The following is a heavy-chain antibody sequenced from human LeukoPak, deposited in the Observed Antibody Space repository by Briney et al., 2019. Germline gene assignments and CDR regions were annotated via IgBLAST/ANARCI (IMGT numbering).Heavy chain of an antibody. J-gene: IGHJ4*02. Sequence: ETLSLTCTVSGGYISSYYWSWIRQPPGKGLEWIGYIYYSGSTNYNPSLKSRVTISVDTSKNQFSLKLSSVTAADTAVYYCARAGSYSSSSRECDYWGQGTLVTVSS. CDR1: GGYISSYY. CDR2: IYYSGST. CDR3: ARAGSYSSSSRECDY. D-gene: IGHD6-6*01. V-gene: IGHV4-59*01.